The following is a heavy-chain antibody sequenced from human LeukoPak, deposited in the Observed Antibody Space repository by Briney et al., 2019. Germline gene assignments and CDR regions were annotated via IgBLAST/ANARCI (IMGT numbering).Heavy chain of an antibody. CDR3: ARDQKAYYYYGMDV. CDR2: INHSGST. J-gene: IGHJ6*02. Sequence: PSETLSLTCAVYGGSFSGYYWSWIRQPPGKGLEWIGEINHSGSTNYNPSLKSRVTMSVDTSKNQFSLKLSSVTAADTAVYYCARDQKAYYYYGMDVWGQGTTVTVSS. CDR1: GGSFSGYY. V-gene: IGHV4-34*01.